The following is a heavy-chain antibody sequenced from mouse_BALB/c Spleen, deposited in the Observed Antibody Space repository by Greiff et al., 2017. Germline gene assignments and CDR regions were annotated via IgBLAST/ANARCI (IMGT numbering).Heavy chain of an antibody. D-gene: IGHD2-1*01. CDR3: ARHEGGNYGDAMDY. J-gene: IGHJ4*01. CDR2: ISSGGSYT. CDR1: GFTFSSYA. V-gene: IGHV5-9-3*01. Sequence: DVHLVESGGGLVKPGGSLKLSCAASGFTFSSYAMSWVRQTPEKRLEWVATISSGGSYTYYPDSVKGRFTISRDNAKNTLYLQMSSLRSEDTAMYYCARHEGGNYGDAMDYWGQGTSVTVSS.